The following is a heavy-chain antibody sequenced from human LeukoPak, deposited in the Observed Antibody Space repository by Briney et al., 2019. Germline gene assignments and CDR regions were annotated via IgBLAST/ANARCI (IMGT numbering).Heavy chain of an antibody. CDR1: GGSFSGYY. J-gene: IGHJ6*03. CDR3: ARGVMVRATPYYYYYYMDV. D-gene: IGHD3-10*01. V-gene: IGHV4-59*01. CDR2: IYYSGST. Sequence: PSETLSLTCAVSGGSFSGYYWSWIRQPPGKGLEWIGYIYYSGSTNYNPSLKSRVTISVDTSKNQFSLKLSSVTAADTAVYYCARGVMVRATPYYYYYYMDVWGKGTTVTVSS.